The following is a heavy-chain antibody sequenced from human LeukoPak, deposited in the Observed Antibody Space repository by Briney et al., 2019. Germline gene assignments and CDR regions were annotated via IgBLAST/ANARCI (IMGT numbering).Heavy chain of an antibody. D-gene: IGHD1-26*01. CDR2: INPNSGGT. J-gene: IGHJ4*02. CDR3: ARVRLGVVGAEYYFDY. Sequence: ASVKVSCKASGYTFTGYYMHWVRQAPGQGLEWMGWINPNSGGTNYAQKFQGRVTMTRDTSISTAYMELSRLRSDDTAVYYCARVRLGVVGAEYYFDYWGQGTLVTVSS. V-gene: IGHV1-2*02. CDR1: GYTFTGYY.